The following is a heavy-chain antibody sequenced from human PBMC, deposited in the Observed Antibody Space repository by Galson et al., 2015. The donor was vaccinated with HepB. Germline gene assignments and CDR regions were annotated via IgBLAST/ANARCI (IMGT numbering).Heavy chain of an antibody. J-gene: IGHJ6*02. CDR2: INSDGSHA. CDR1: GFSFSRYW. CDR3: ARDMEGIMTGYIYYYYGMDA. Sequence: SLRLSCAASGFSFSRYWMHWVRQAPGKGLEWVSRINSDGSHAMYADSVKGRFTMSRDNAKKTLSLQMNSLRAEDTAVYYCARDMEGIMTGYIYYYYGMDAWGQGATVTVSS. V-gene: IGHV3-74*03. D-gene: IGHD3-16*01.